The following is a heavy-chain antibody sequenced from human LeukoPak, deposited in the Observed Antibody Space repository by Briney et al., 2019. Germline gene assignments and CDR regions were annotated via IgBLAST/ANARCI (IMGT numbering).Heavy chain of an antibody. CDR3: ATAPLRVDYYYYGMDV. D-gene: IGHD3-3*01. J-gene: IGHJ6*02. Sequence: ASVKVSCKVSGYTLTELSMHWVRQAPGKGLEWMGGFDPEDGETIYAQKFQGRVTMTEDTSTDTAYMELSSLRSEDTAVYYCATAPLRVDYYYYGMDVWGQGTTVTVSS. CDR1: GYTLTELS. V-gene: IGHV1-24*01. CDR2: FDPEDGET.